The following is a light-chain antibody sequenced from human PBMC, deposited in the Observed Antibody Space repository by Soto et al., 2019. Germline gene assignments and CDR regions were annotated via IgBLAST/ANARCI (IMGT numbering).Light chain of an antibody. CDR3: QHSYSTLWT. CDR2: AAS. V-gene: IGKV1-39*01. CDR1: QSISNY. J-gene: IGKJ1*01. Sequence: DIQMTQSPSSLSASVGDRVTITCRASQSISNYLNWYQQKPGKAPKLLIYAASTLQSGVPSRFSGSGSGTDFTLTISSLQPEDFATYYCQHSYSTLWTFGQGTKVVLK.